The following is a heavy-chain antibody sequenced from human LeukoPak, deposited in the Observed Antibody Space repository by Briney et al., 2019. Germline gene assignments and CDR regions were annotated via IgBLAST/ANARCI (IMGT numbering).Heavy chain of an antibody. Sequence: GGSLRLSCAASGFTFSSYSMNWVRQAPGKGLEWVSSISSSNYIYYAGSVKGRFTISRDNAKNSLYFQMNSLRAEDTAVYYCARDSVLYCTNGVCPFDYWGQGTLVTVSS. V-gene: IGHV3-21*01. CDR3: ARDSVLYCTNGVCPFDY. D-gene: IGHD2-8*01. CDR2: ISSSNYI. J-gene: IGHJ4*02. CDR1: GFTFSSYS.